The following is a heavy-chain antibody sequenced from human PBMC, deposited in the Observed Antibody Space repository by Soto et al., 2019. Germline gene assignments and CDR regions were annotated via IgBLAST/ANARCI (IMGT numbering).Heavy chain of an antibody. CDR2: ISYDGSNK. J-gene: IGHJ4*02. CDR1: GFTFSSYG. D-gene: IGHD5-18*01. CDR3: ARGLLMGSIQLWSPSDY. V-gene: IGHV3-30*03. Sequence: QVQLVESGGGVVQPGRSLRLSCAASGFTFSSYGMHWVRQAPVKGLEWVAVISYDGSNKYYADSVTGRFTISRDNSKNTLYLQMNSLRAEDTAVCYSARGLLMGSIQLWSPSDYWGQGTLVTVSS.